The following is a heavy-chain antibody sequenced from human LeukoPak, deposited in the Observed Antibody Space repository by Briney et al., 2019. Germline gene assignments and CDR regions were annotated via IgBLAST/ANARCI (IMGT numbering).Heavy chain of an antibody. D-gene: IGHD2-2*02. J-gene: IGHJ1*01. V-gene: IGHV1-69*05. CDR3: ARFGVGVVPAAISFEYFQH. Sequence: GASVKVSCKASGGTFSSYAISWVRQAPGQGLEWMGGIIPIFGTANYAQKFQGRVTITTDESTSTAYMELSSLRSEDTAVYYCARFGVGVVPAAISFEYFQHWGQGTLVTVSS. CDR2: IIPIFGTA. CDR1: GGTFSSYA.